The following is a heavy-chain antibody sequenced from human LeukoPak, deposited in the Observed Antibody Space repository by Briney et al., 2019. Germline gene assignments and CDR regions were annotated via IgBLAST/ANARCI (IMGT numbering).Heavy chain of an antibody. CDR3: ASVYGYYYYYMDV. D-gene: IGHD1-14*01. J-gene: IGHJ6*03. Sequence: PGDCLRLSCAAVGFCFIANHVTWVRPAPGKGLGWVSYIIISGDTIYYAESVKGPITVSRDNTNSPLFLQLNSLRAEDTAVYYCASVYGYYYYYMDVWAKGPRSPSP. CDR1: GFCFIANH. V-gene: IGHV3-11*01. CDR2: IIISGDTI.